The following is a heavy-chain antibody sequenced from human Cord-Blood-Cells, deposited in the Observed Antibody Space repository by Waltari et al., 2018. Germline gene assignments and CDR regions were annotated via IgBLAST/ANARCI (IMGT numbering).Heavy chain of an antibody. J-gene: IGHJ4*02. V-gene: IGHV2-5*02. CDR2: IFWDDDK. Sequence: QITLKESGPTLVKPTQTLTLTCTFSGFSLSTSGVGVGWIRQPPGKALEWLALIFWDDDKRYSPSLKSRLTITKDTSKNQVVLTMTNMDPVDTATYYCAHRRVGWATYYFDYWGQGTLVTVSS. D-gene: IGHD6-19*01. CDR3: AHRRVGWATYYFDY. CDR1: GFSLSTSGVG.